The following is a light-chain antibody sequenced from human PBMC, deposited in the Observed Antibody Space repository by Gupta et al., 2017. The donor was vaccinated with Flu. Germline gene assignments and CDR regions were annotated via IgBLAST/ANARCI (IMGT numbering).Light chain of an antibody. J-gene: IGKJ2*02. CDR1: QSLVYKNGITY. CDR2: EVS. V-gene: IGKV2-30*01. CDR3: RRGTHPWT. Sequence: TLGQPASISCRSSQSLVYKNGITYLHWLQQRPGQSPRRLIYEVSKRDSGGPDRFSGSGSVXDFTRKXSSGEAEDVGVYYCRRGTHPWTFGXGTKMEI.